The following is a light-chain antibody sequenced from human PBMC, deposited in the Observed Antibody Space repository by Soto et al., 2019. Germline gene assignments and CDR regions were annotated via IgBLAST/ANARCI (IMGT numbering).Light chain of an antibody. CDR1: ETISTY. CDR3: QQSYSIPYT. Sequence: DIQMTQSPSSLAASVGDRVTITCRASETISTYVNWYQQKPGKAPKLLLYAASSLQSGVPSRFSGTGSGTDFTLTISSPQPEDFATYYCQQSYSIPYTFGQGTKVDIK. CDR2: AAS. V-gene: IGKV1-39*01. J-gene: IGKJ2*01.